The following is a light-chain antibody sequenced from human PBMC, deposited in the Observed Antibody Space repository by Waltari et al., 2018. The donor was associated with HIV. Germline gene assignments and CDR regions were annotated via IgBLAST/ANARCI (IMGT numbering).Light chain of an antibody. V-gene: IGLV10-54*01. J-gene: IGLJ3*02. CDR1: SNNVGYPG. CDR3: SAWDSSLTAWV. CDR2: RNN. Sequence: QAGLAQPPSVSKGLGQTATLSCTWNSNNVGYPGAAWLQQHQGHPPKLLSYRNNDRPSGISERLSASRSGNTASLTITGLQPEDEADYYCSAWDSSLTAWVFGGGTKLTVL.